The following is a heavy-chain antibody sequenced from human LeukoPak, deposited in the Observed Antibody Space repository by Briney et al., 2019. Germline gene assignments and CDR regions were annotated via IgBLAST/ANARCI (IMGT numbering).Heavy chain of an antibody. J-gene: IGHJ4*02. V-gene: IGHV3-21*01. CDR1: GFTFSSYN. D-gene: IGHD2-2*01. Sequence: PGGSLRLSCAASGFTFSSYNMDWVRQAPGKGLEWVSFIDSSSRYIYQADSVKGRFTISRDNAKSSVFLQMNSLRAEDTAVYYCARVGGHCTSTSFPPPDYLGQGTLVTVSS. CDR2: IDSSSRYI. CDR3: ARVGGHCTSTSFPPPDY.